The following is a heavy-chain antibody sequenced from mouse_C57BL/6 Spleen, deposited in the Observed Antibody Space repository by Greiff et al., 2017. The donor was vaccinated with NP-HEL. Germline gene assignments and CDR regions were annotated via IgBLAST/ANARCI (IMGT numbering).Heavy chain of an antibody. CDR3: AKNFPGSYYYAMDY. J-gene: IGHJ4*01. V-gene: IGHV2-4*01. CDR2: IWSGGST. Sequence: QVQLQQSGPGLVQPSQSLSITCTVSGFSLTSYGVHWVRQPPGKGLEWLGVIWSGGSTDYNAAFISRLSISKDNAKSQVFFKMNSLQADDTAIYYCAKNFPGSYYYAMDYWGQGTSVTVSS. CDR1: GFSLTSYG.